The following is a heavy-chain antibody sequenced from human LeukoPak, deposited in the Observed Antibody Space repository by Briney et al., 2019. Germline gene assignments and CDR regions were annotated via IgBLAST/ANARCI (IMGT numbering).Heavy chain of an antibody. CDR2: IYYRGST. J-gene: IGHJ3*02. Sequence: SETLSLTCTVSGGSIDTGSYYWGWIRQPPGKGLELIGSIYYRGSTYYTPSLRGRVTISVDTSKNQFSLKLSSVTAADTAVYYCARRTRSGSYLAFDIWGQGTMVTVSS. CDR3: ARRTRSGSYLAFDI. CDR1: GGSIDTGSYY. D-gene: IGHD1-26*01. V-gene: IGHV4-39*07.